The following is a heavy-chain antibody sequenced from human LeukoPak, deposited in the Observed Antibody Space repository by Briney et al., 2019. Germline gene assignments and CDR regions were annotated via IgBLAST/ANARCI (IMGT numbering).Heavy chain of an antibody. J-gene: IGHJ5*02. CDR2: ISYDGSNK. Sequence: GGSLRLSCAASGFTFSSYAMHWVRRAPGKGLEWVAVISYDGSNKYYADSVKGRFTISRDNSKNTLYLQMNSLRAEDTAVYYCARSPAGYCSGGSCLNNWFDPWGQGTLVTVSS. CDR1: GFTFSSYA. V-gene: IGHV3-30-3*01. CDR3: ARSPAGYCSGGSCLNNWFDP. D-gene: IGHD2-15*01.